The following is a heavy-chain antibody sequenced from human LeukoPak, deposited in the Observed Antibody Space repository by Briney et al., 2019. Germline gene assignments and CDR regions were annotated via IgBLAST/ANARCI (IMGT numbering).Heavy chain of an antibody. CDR3: ARGASDGSGSYRRNWFDP. D-gene: IGHD3-10*01. V-gene: IGHV4-31*03. CDR1: GGSISSGGYY. Sequence: SETLSLTCTVSGGSISSGGYYWSWIRQHPGKGLEWIGYIYHSGSTYYNPSLKSRVTISVDTSKNQFSLKLSSVTAADTAVYYCARGASDGSGSYRRNWFDPWGQGTLVTVSS. CDR2: IYHSGST. J-gene: IGHJ5*02.